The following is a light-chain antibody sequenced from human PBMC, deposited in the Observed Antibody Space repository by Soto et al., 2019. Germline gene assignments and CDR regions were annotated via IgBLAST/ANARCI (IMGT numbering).Light chain of an antibody. CDR2: AAS. J-gene: IGKJ5*01. CDR3: QQLYSYSS. CDR1: QDISRY. V-gene: IGKV1-9*01. Sequence: DIQLTQSPSFVSASVGERVTITCRASQDISRYLAWYQQKPGEAPKLLISAASTLHSGVPSRFSGRGSGTEFTLTVSYLLPEDFATYYCQQLYSYSSFGQGTRLESK.